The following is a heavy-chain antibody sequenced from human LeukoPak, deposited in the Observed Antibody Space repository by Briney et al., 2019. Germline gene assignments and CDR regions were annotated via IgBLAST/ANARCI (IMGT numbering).Heavy chain of an antibody. CDR1: GYTFTSYG. CDR3: ALIEDYDSSGYYRAEYFQH. J-gene: IGHJ1*01. D-gene: IGHD3-22*01. Sequence: ASVKVSCKASGYTFTSYGISWVRQAPGQGLEWMGWISAYNGNTNYAQKLQGRVTMTTDTSTSTAYMELRSLRSEDTAVYYCALIEDYDSSGYYRAEYFQHWGQGTLVTVSS. V-gene: IGHV1-18*01. CDR2: ISAYNGNT.